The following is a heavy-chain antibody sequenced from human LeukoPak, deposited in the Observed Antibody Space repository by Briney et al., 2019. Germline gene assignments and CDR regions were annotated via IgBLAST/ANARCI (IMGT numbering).Heavy chain of an antibody. D-gene: IGHD5-12*01. Sequence: ASVTVSFTASGYTFTSYYLHWVRQASGQGLEWMGTINLSGDRTSYAQKIQGRVTMTRDTSTSTVYMELSSLTSEDTAVYYCARDIGSGYYNFDYWGQGTLVTVSS. CDR1: GYTFTSYY. V-gene: IGHV1-46*01. CDR3: ARDIGSGYYNFDY. CDR2: INLSGDRT. J-gene: IGHJ4*02.